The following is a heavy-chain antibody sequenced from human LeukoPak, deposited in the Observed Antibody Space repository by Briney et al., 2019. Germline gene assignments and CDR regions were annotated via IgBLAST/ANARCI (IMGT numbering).Heavy chain of an antibody. D-gene: IGHD1-26*01. CDR3: ASWGATHHYFDY. V-gene: IGHV4-38-2*02. Sequence: PSETLSLTCTVSGYSISSSYYWGWIRQPPGKGLEWIGIIYYSGSTYYNPSLKSRVTLSVDTSKNQFALKLSSVTAADTAVYYCASWGATHHYFDYWGQGTLVTVSS. CDR1: GYSISSSYY. CDR2: IYYSGST. J-gene: IGHJ4*02.